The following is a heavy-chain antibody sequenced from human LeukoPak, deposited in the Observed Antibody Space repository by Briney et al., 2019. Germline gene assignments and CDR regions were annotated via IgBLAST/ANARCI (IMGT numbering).Heavy chain of an antibody. CDR2: INHSGST. CDR3: ARGRGYQLLYFLDY. J-gene: IGHJ4*02. D-gene: IGHD2-2*02. CDR1: GGSFSGYY. Sequence: PSETLSLTCAVYGGSFSGYYWSWSRQPPGKGLEWIGEINHSGSTNYNPSLKSRVTISVDTSKNQFSLKLSSVTAADTAVYYCARGRGYQLLYFLDYWGQGTLVTVSS. V-gene: IGHV4-34*01.